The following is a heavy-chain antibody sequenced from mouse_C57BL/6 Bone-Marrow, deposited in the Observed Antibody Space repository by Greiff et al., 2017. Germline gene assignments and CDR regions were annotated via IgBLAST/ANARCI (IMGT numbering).Heavy chain of an antibody. CDR3: ARGYDYDYAMDY. D-gene: IGHD2-4*01. J-gene: IGHJ4*01. V-gene: IGHV1-39*01. CDR1: GYSFTDYN. CDR2: INPNYGTT. Sequence: EVQLQESGPELVKPGASVKISCKASGYSFTDYNMNWVKQSNGKSLEWIGVINPNYGTTSYNQKFKCKATLTVDQSSSTAYMQLNSLASEDSAVYYCARGYDYDYAMDYWGQGTSVTVSS.